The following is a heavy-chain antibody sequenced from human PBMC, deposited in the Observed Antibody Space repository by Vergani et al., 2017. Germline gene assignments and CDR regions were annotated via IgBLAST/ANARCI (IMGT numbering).Heavy chain of an antibody. CDR2: IDHSGTT. J-gene: IGHJ5*02. V-gene: IGHV4-38-2*01. CDR1: GYSISSGYS. CDR3: ARGQVDIDGFDP. Sequence: QVQLQESGPGLVKPSETLSLTCGVSGYSISSGYSWGWIRQPPRKGLEWIGSIDHSGTTSYNASLKSRVTISVDTSKNQFSLKLSSVTAADTAVYYCARGQVDIDGFDPWGQGTLVTVSS. D-gene: IGHD3-9*01.